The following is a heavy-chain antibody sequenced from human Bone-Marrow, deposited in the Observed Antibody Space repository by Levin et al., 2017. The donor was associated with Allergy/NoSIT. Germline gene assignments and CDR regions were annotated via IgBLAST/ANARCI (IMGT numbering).Heavy chain of an antibody. D-gene: IGHD6-19*01. Sequence: GGSLRLSCAASGFTFSSYSMNWVRQAPGKGLEWVSSISSSSSYIYYADSVKGRFTISRYNAKNSLYLQMNSLRAEDTAVYYCARDRQWLGGYYYYGMDVWGQGTTVTVSS. V-gene: IGHV3-21*01. CDR3: ARDRQWLGGYYYYGMDV. J-gene: IGHJ6*02. CDR2: ISSSSSYI. CDR1: GFTFSSYS.